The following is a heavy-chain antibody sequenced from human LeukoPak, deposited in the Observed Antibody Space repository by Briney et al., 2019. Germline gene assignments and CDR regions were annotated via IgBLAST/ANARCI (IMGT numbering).Heavy chain of an antibody. Sequence: GGSLRLSCAASGFMFSDYGMHWVRQAPGKGLEWVAVMSNDGSIIYYADSVKGRFTISRDNSKNTLHLQMNSLRPDDTAAYYCAKDGPYCGGITCYFRYFDLWGRGTLVTVSS. CDR2: MSNDGSII. CDR1: GFMFSDYG. V-gene: IGHV3-30*18. J-gene: IGHJ2*01. D-gene: IGHD2-21*01. CDR3: AKDGPYCGGITCYFRYFDL.